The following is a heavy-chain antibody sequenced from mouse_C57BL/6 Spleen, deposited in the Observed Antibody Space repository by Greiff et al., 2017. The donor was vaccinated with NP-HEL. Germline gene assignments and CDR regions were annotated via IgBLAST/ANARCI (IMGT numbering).Heavy chain of an antibody. V-gene: IGHV1-7*01. CDR2: INPSSGDT. Sequence: QVQLQQSGAELVKPGASVKLSCKASGYTFTSYWMHWVKQRPGQGLEWIGYINPSSGDTKYNQKFKDKATLTADKSSSTAYMQLSSLTYVDSAVYYGASRSNSYGSYPYYFDYWGQGTTLTVSS. CDR3: ASRSNSYGSYPYYFDY. D-gene: IGHD1-1*02. J-gene: IGHJ2*01. CDR1: GYTFTSYW.